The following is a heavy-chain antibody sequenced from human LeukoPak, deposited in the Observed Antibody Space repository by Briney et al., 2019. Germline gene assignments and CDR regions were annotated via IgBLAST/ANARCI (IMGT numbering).Heavy chain of an antibody. Sequence: PGGSLRLSCAASGFTFSTYAMSWVRQGPGKGLEWVSTITGSGGNTDYADSVKGRFTISRDNSKNTLYLQMHSLRAEDTAVYYCAVDWYDSSGYGTFDYWGQGTLVTVSS. J-gene: IGHJ4*02. CDR1: GFTFSTYA. V-gene: IGHV3-23*01. CDR2: ITGSGGNT. D-gene: IGHD3-22*01. CDR3: AVDWYDSSGYGTFDY.